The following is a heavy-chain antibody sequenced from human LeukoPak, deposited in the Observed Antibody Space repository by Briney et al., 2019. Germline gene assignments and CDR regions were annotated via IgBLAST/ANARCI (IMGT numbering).Heavy chain of an antibody. V-gene: IGHV3-74*01. CDR2: INSDGSST. J-gene: IGHJ4*02. CDR1: SFTFSDYW. CDR3: ARFNYDSKYYDY. D-gene: IGHD3-16*01. Sequence: GGSLRLSCVASSFTFSDYWMHWVRQAPGKGLVWVSRINSDGSSTNYADSVKGRFTISRGNAKNTLYLQMNSLRAEDTAVYYCARFNYDSKYYDYWGQGTLVTVSS.